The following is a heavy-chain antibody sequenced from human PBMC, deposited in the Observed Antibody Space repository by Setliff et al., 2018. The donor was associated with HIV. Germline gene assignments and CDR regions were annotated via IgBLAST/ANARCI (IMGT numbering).Heavy chain of an antibody. V-gene: IGHV3-30*01. J-gene: IGHJ4*02. CDR1: GFTFHTYA. Sequence: LRLSCAASGFTFHTYAMHWVRQAPGKGLEWVAVISDDGSNTYYADSVKGRFTISRDNSKNTLYLQMNSLRAEDTAVYYCARGYCNSSNCYAIDYWGQGTLVTVSS. CDR3: ARGYCNSSNCYAIDY. CDR2: ISDDGSNT. D-gene: IGHD2-2*01.